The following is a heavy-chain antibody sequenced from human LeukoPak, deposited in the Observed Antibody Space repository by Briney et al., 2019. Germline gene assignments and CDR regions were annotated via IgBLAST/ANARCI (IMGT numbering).Heavy chain of an antibody. Sequence: SVKVSCKASGGTFSSYAISWVRQAPGQGLEWMGGIIPIFGTANYAQKFQGRVTITTDESTSTAYMELSSLRSEDTAVYYCAALMGDIAAAPLRYWGQGTLVTVSS. V-gene: IGHV1-69*05. J-gene: IGHJ4*02. CDR3: AALMGDIAAAPLRY. CDR1: GGTFSSYA. D-gene: IGHD6-13*01. CDR2: IIPIFGTA.